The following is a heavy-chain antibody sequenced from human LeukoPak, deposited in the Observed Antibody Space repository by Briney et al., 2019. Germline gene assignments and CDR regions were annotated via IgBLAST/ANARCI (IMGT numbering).Heavy chain of an antibody. CDR1: GGSFSGYY. J-gene: IGHJ4*02. CDR2: INHSGST. V-gene: IGHV4-34*01. CDR3: ASRPKLWFGELSPSAYFDY. D-gene: IGHD3-10*01. Sequence: PSETLSLTCAVYGGSFSGYYWSWIRQPPGKGLEWIGEINHSGSTNYNPSLKSRVTISVDTSKNQFSLKLSSVTAADTAVYYCASRPKLWFGELSPSAYFDYWGQGTLVTVSS.